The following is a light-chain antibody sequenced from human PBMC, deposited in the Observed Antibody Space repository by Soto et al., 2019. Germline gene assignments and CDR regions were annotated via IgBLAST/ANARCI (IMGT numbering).Light chain of an antibody. CDR1: SSNIGNNY. V-gene: IGLV1-51*01. CDR2: DND. CDR3: ATWDRSLSVGV. Sequence: QSVLTQPPSVSAAPGQKVTISCSGSSSNIGNNYVFWYQQLPGTAPKLLIYDNDKRPSGIPDRFSGSTSGTSATLGITGLQTGDDADYYCATWDRSLSVGVFGGGTQLTVL. J-gene: IGLJ2*01.